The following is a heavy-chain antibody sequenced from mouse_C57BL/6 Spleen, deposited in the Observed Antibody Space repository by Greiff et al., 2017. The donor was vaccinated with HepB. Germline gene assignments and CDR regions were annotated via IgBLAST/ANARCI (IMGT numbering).Heavy chain of an antibody. D-gene: IGHD1-1*01. Sequence: QVQLQQSGPGLVQPSQSLSITCTVSGFSLTSYGVHWVRQSPGKGLEWLGVIWSGGSTDYNAAFISRLSISKDNSKSQVFFKMNSLQADDTAIYYCARNTFGYYGSSHYAMDYWGQGTSVTVSS. V-gene: IGHV2-2*01. CDR3: ARNTFGYYGSSHYAMDY. CDR1: GFSLTSYG. CDR2: IWSGGST. J-gene: IGHJ4*01.